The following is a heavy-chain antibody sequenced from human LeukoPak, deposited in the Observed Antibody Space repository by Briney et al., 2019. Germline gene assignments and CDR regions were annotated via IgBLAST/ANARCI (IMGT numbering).Heavy chain of an antibody. CDR2: INPDGSTT. D-gene: IGHD3-22*01. V-gene: IGHV3-74*01. CDR1: GFSFSRYW. J-gene: IGHJ5*02. Sequence: GESLRLSCAASGFSFSRYWIHWVRQAPGKGLEWVSRINPDGSTTTYADSVKGRFTISRDNAENTVYLQMNSLRAEDTAVYYCARVLSGSWDWFDPWGQGTLVTVSS. CDR3: ARVLSGSWDWFDP.